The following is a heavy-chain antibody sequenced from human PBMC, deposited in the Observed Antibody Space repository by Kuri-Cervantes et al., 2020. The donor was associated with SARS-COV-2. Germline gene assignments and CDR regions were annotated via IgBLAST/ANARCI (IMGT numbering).Heavy chain of an antibody. D-gene: IGHD1-1*01. CDR1: GESLSDYY. CDR3: AREYNWNEFDY. CDR2: LNDSGSTHYNTGST. Sequence: GSLRLSCAVYGESLSDYYWNWIRQPPGKGLEWIGELNDSGSTHYNTGSTNYNPSLKSRVTISVDTSKNQFSLKLSSVTAAGTAVYYCAREYNWNEFDYWGQGTLVTVSS. J-gene: IGHJ4*02. V-gene: IGHV4-34*01.